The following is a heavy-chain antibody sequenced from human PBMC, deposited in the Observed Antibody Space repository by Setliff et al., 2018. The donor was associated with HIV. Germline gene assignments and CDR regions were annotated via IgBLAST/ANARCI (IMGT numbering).Heavy chain of an antibody. D-gene: IGHD3-10*01. V-gene: IGHV4-39*01. CDR3: ATYADRESNRFDDY. CDR2: IYYSGST. J-gene: IGHJ4*02. CDR1: GGSIGSSSYY. Sequence: SETLSLTCTVSGGSIGSSSYYWGWIRQPPGKGLEWIGSIYYSGSTYYNPSLKSRVTISVDTSKNQFSLKLSSVTAADTAVYYCATYADRESNRFDDYWGQGTLVTVSS.